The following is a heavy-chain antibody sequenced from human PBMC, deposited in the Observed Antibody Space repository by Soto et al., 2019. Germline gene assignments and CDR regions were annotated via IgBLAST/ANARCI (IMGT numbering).Heavy chain of an antibody. CDR1: GDTFTANY. CDR2: INPKSGGT. CDR3: ARSSMVPVDYFDF. V-gene: IGHV1-2*02. J-gene: IGHJ4*02. Sequence: ASVKVSCKASGDTFTANYIHWVRQAPGQGFEWMGWINPKSGGTNYPQKFQGRVTMTRDTSLSAVYMTLTRLTAADTAVYYCARSSMVPVDYFDFWGQGTVVTVSS. D-gene: IGHD3-10*01.